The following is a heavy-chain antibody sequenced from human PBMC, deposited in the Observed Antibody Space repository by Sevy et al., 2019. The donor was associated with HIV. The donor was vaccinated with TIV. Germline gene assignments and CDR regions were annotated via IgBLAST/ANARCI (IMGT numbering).Heavy chain of an antibody. D-gene: IGHD3-10*01. CDR2: VSGGGGST. CDR1: GFTFKNYI. Sequence: GGSLRLSCATSGFTFKNYIMNWIRQAPGKGLEWVSGVSGGGGSTFYADSVKGRFTVSRDNSKNILYLQMNNLRVEDTALYYCAKDSYGSADDWGQGTLVTVSS. V-gene: IGHV3-23*01. CDR3: AKDSYGSADD. J-gene: IGHJ4*02.